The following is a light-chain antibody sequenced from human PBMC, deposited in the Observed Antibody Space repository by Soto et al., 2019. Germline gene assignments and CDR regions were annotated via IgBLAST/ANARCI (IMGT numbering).Light chain of an antibody. CDR1: SSDVGAYTY. V-gene: IGLV2-14*01. CDR2: EVS. CDR3: SSYTTSNPVV. Sequence: QSALTQPASVSGSPGQSITISCTGTSSDVGAYTYVFWYQQHPGKAPKLMIFEVSARPSGVSNRFSGSKSGNTASLTIPGLQAEDEPDYYCSSYTTSNPVVFGGGTKLTAL. J-gene: IGLJ2*01.